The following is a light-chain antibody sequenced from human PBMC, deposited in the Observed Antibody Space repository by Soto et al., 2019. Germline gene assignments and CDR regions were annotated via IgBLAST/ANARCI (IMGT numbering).Light chain of an antibody. CDR2: GAS. Sequence: EIVLTQSPGTLSLSPGERATLSCRASQSVSSSYLAWYQQKPGQAPRLLIYGASSRATGIPDRFSGSWSGTDFPLTISRLEPEDFAVYYCQQYGSSCTFGQGTKLEIK. J-gene: IGKJ2*02. V-gene: IGKV3-20*01. CDR1: QSVSSSY. CDR3: QQYGSSCT.